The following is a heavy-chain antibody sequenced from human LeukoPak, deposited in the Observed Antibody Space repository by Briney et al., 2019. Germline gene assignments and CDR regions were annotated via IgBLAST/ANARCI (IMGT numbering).Heavy chain of an antibody. CDR2: ISSSSSYI. D-gene: IGHD6-13*01. CDR3: ARDYSAWAAGTRIDY. V-gene: IGHV3-21*01. CDR1: GSTFSSYS. J-gene: IGHJ4*02. Sequence: GGSLRLSCAASGSTFSSYSMNWVRQAPGKGLEWVSSISSSSSYIYYADSVKGRFTISRDNAKNSLYLQMNSLRAEDTAVYYCARDYSAWAAGTRIDYWGQGTLVTVSS.